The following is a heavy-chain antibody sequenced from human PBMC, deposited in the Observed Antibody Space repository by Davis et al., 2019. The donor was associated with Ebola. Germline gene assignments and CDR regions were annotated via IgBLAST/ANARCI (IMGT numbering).Heavy chain of an antibody. CDR1: GFTFSSYG. CDR3: ARHYVHDYYMGLDV. V-gene: IGHV3-33*01. D-gene: IGHD3-16*01. CDR2: IWYDGSNK. J-gene: IGHJ6*02. Sequence: PGGSLRLSCAASGFTFSSYGMHWVRQAPGKGLEWVAVIWYDGSNKYYADSVKGRFTISRDNSKNTIYFQMNSLRAGDTAVYYCARHYVHDYYMGLDVWGQGTTVTVSS.